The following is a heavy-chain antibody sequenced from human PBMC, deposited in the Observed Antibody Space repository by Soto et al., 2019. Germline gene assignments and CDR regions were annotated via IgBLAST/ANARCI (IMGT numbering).Heavy chain of an antibody. CDR1: GYTFTSYY. D-gene: IGHD6-6*01. J-gene: IGHJ3*02. V-gene: IGHV1-46*01. CDR3: ARASIADDAFDI. CDR2: INPSGGST. Sequence: VSVKVSCKASGYTFTSYYMHWVRQAPGQGLEWMGIINPSGGSTSYAQKFQGRVTMTRDTSTSTVYMELSSLRSEDTAVYYCARASIADDAFDIWAKGQWSPSPQ.